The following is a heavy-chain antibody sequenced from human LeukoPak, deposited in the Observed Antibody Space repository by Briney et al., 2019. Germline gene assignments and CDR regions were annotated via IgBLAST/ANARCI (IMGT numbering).Heavy chain of an antibody. CDR1: GYSFTSYW. CDR3: ARLQGGSGSYYGPLYYYYGMDV. D-gene: IGHD3-10*01. V-gene: IGHV5-51*01. Sequence: GESLKISCKGSGYSFTSYWIGWVRQMPGKGLEWMGIIYPGDSETRYSPSFQGQVTISADKSISTAYLQWSSLKASDTAMYYCARLQGGSGSYYGPLYYYYGMDVWGQGTTVTVSS. CDR2: IYPGDSET. J-gene: IGHJ6*02.